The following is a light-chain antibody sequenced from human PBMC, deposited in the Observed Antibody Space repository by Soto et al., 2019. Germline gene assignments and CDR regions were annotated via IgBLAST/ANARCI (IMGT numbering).Light chain of an antibody. CDR1: QTLLNSSNNKNY. CDR2: WAS. V-gene: IGKV4-1*01. J-gene: IGKJ2*01. Sequence: DTVMTQSPDSLAVSLGERATINCKSSQTLLNSSNNKNYLAWYQQKPGQPPKLLIYWASTRESGVPDRFSGSASGTDFTLTINRLQAEDVAVYYCQQYFSAPFTFGQGTKLEIK. CDR3: QQYFSAPFT.